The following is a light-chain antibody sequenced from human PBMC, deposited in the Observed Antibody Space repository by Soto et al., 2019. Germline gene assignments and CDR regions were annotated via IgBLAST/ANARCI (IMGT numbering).Light chain of an antibody. CDR3: LQYSTSPNT. J-gene: IGKJ2*01. Sequence: EIVLTQSPGTLSLSPGERATLSCRASQSISSGFLAWYQQNPGQAPRLLIYGTSTRATGIPDRFSGSGSGTDFTLTISSLEPEDFAVYYCLQYSTSPNTFGQGTKLEIK. CDR1: QSISSGF. V-gene: IGKV3-20*01. CDR2: GTS.